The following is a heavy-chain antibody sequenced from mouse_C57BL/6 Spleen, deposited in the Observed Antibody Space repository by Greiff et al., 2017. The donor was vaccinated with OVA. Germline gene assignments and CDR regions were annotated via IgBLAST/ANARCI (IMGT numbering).Heavy chain of an antibody. CDR1: GFNIKDDY. V-gene: IGHV14-4*01. Sequence: VQLQQSGAELVRPGASVKLSCTASGFNIKDDYMHWVKQRPEQGLEWIGWIDPENGDTEYASKFQGKATITADTSSNTAYLQLSSLTSEDTAVYYCTIWLPWFAYWGQGTLVTVSA. J-gene: IGHJ3*01. CDR2: IDPENGDT. D-gene: IGHD2-2*01. CDR3: TIWLPWFAY.